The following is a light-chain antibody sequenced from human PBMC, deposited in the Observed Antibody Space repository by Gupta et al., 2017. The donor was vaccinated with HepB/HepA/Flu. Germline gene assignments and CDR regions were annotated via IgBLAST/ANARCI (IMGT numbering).Light chain of an antibody. Sequence: EIVMTQSPATLSVSPGERATLSCRASQSVSSNLAWYQQKPCQAPRLLIYGVSTSDTGIPARFSGSGCGTEFTLTISSRQSEDFAVYYCQQDKNCPPVTFGQGTKVEIK. V-gene: IGKV3-15*01. CDR2: GVS. J-gene: IGKJ1*01. CDR1: QSVSSN. CDR3: QQDKNCPPVT.